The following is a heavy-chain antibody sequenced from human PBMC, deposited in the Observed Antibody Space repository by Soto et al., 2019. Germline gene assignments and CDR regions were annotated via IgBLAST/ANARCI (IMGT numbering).Heavy chain of an antibody. CDR3: AQTLGLAVAGPGRFDL. J-gene: IGHJ2*01. V-gene: IGHV1-69*12. CDR2: IIPIFGRA. CDR1: GGTFSSYA. Sequence: QVQLVQSGAEVKKPGSSVKVSCKASGGTFSSYAISWVRQAPGQGLEWMGGIIPIFGRANYAQKFQGRVTISAAASTSTPYMELSSLRSEDTAVYYCAQTLGLAVAGPGRFDLWGRGTLVTVSS. D-gene: IGHD6-19*01.